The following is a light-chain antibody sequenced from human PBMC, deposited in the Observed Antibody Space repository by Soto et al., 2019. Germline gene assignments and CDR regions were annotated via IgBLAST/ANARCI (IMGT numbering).Light chain of an antibody. V-gene: IGLV2-14*01. J-gene: IGLJ3*02. CDR3: SSFTGSTTWV. CDR2: EVS. CDR1: SNDVGGYNY. Sequence: QSALTQPASLSGSPGQSITMFCTGTSNDVGGYNYVSWYQQHPGKAPKLIIYEVSKRPSGISSRFSGSKSANTASLTISGLQAEDEAEYYCSSFTGSTTWVFGGGTKLTVL.